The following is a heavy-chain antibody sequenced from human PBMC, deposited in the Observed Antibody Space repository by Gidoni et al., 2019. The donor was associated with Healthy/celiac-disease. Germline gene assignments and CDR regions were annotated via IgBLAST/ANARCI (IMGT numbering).Heavy chain of an antibody. V-gene: IGHV4-34*01. J-gene: IGHJ4*02. CDR1: GGSFSGYY. D-gene: IGHD5-18*01. CDR2: INHSGST. Sequence: QVQLQQWGAGLLKPSETLSVNCAVYGGSFSGYYWSWIRQPPGKGLEWIGEINHSGSTNYNPSLKSRVTRSVDTSKNQFSRKRSSVTAADTAVYYCARWKRGYSYGWGRYFDYWGQGTLVTVSS. CDR3: ARWKRGYSYGWGRYFDY.